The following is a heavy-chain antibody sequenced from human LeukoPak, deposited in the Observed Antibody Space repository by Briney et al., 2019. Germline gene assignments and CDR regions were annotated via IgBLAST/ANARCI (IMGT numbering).Heavy chain of an antibody. CDR1: GFTFSSYA. Sequence: GGSLRLSCAASGFTFSSYAMHWVRQAPGKGLGWVAVISYDGSNKYYADSVKGRFTISRDNSKNTLYLQMNSLRAEDTAVYYCAKNPTMTTVTFYFDYWGQGTLVTVSS. CDR2: ISYDGSNK. CDR3: AKNPTMTTVTFYFDY. V-gene: IGHV3-30*18. J-gene: IGHJ4*02. D-gene: IGHD4-17*01.